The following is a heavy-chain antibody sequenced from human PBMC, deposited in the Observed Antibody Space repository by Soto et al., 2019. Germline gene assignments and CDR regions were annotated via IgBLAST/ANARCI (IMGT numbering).Heavy chain of an antibody. D-gene: IGHD3-22*01. Sequence: GGSLRLSCAASGFDVSNTDMSWVRQAPGKGLEWVSVIYSGGYTNYTDSVKGRFIVSRDSPKNTLYLQMDSLRAEDTAVYYCAREAIIVSAAPEYYFDYWGQGTLVTVSS. CDR1: GFDVSNTD. CDR3: AREAIIVSAAPEYYFDY. J-gene: IGHJ4*02. V-gene: IGHV3-66*01. CDR2: IYSGGYT.